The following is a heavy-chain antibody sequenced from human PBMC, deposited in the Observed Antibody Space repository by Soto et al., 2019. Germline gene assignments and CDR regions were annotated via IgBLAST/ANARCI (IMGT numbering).Heavy chain of an antibody. CDR2: INPNSGGT. CDR1: GYTFTGYY. Sequence: QVQLVQSGAEVKKPGASVKVSCKASGYTFTGYYMHWVRQAPGQGLEWMGWINPNSGGTNYAQKFQGRVTMTRDTSISTAYMELSRLSSDDTAVYYCAREPMVRGVMGYGMDVWGQGTTVTVSS. CDR3: AREPMVRGVMGYGMDV. D-gene: IGHD3-10*01. V-gene: IGHV1-2*02. J-gene: IGHJ6*02.